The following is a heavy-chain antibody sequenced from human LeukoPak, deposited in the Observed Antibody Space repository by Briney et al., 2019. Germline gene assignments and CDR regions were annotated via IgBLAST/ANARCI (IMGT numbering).Heavy chain of an antibody. CDR1: GGSFSGYY. CDR3: ARDGGNGSDY. J-gene: IGHJ4*02. CDR2: INHSGST. V-gene: IGHV4-34*01. D-gene: IGHD4-23*01. Sequence: TSSEPLSLTCAVYGGSFSGYYWSWIRQPPGKGLEWIGEINHSGSTNYNPSLKSRVTISVDTSKNQFSLKLSSVTAADTAVYYCARDGGNGSDYWGQGTLVTVSS.